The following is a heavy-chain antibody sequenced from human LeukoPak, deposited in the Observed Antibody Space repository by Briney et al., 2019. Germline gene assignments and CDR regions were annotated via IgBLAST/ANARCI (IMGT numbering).Heavy chain of an antibody. CDR3: ASTSYCGGDCYNNWFDP. CDR2: INPSGGST. CDR1: GYTFTSYY. D-gene: IGHD2-21*01. V-gene: IGHV1-46*03. J-gene: IGHJ5*02. Sequence: ASVKVSCKASGYTFTSYYMHWVRQAPGQGLEWMGIINPSGGSTSHAQKFQGRVTMTRDTSTSTVYMELSSLRSEDTAVYYCASTSYCGGDCYNNWFDPWGQGTLVTVSS.